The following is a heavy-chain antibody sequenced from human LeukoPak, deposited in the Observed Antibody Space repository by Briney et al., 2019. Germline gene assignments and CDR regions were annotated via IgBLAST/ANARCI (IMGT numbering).Heavy chain of an antibody. D-gene: IGHD3-3*01. CDR2: IYTSGST. CDR3: ARVIGAISRYTGWYFDL. V-gene: IGHV4-4*07. J-gene: IGHJ2*01. CDR1: GGSISSYY. Sequence: PSETLSLTCTVSGGSISSYYWSWIRQPAGKGLEWIGRIYTSGSTNYNPSLKSRVTISVDTSKNQFSLKLSSVTAADTAVYYCARVIGAISRYTGWYFDLWGRGTLVTVSS.